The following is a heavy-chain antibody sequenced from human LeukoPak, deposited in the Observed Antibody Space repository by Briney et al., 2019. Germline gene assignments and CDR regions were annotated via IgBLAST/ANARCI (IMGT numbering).Heavy chain of an antibody. D-gene: IGHD4-17*01. V-gene: IGHV3-23*01. CDR1: AFAFSNHA. Sequence: GESLRLSCTASAFAFSNHAMSWVRQAPGKGLGWVSSISISGGTTYYTDSVKGRFTISRENSKSTLYLQMNNLRADDTAVYYCANEIRPNDYWGQGTLVTVSS. CDR2: ISISGGTT. J-gene: IGHJ4*02. CDR3: ANEIRPNDY.